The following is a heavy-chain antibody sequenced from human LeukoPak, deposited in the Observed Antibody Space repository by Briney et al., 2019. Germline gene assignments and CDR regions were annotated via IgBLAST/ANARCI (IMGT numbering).Heavy chain of an antibody. CDR2: IIPIFGTA. CDR1: GGTFSSYA. Sequence: ASVKVSCKASGGTFSSYAISWVRQAPGQGLEWMGGIIPIFGTANYAQKFQGRVTITADEPTSTAYMELSSLRSEDTAVYYCARHNWNEFDIWGQGTMVTVSS. CDR3: ARHNWNEFDI. D-gene: IGHD1-20*01. J-gene: IGHJ3*02. V-gene: IGHV1-69*13.